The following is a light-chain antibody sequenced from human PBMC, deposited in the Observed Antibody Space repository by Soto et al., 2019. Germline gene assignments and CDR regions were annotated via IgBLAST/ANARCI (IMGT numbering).Light chain of an antibody. CDR3: LQDYDYSWT. Sequence: IQLAQSPSSLSSSVGDRATITCRASQDISSYLYGYQQKPAKAPTLLINAASTLQTGVPSRFSGSGSGTEFALTISSLQPDDLATYYCLQDYDYSWTFGQGTKVEIK. V-gene: IGKV1-6*01. CDR2: AAS. CDR1: QDISSY. J-gene: IGKJ1*01.